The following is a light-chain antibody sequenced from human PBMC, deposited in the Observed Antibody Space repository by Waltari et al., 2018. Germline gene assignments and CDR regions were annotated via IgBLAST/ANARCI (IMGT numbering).Light chain of an antibody. J-gene: IGKJ2*01. CDR3: QQTFSIPRSS. V-gene: IGKV1-39*01. Sequence: DIQMTQSPSSLSASVGDRVTITCRATQSINNYLNWYQHKPGRAPKRLIYAASSLQSGVPSRFTGSGSGTHFTLTITSLQPEDFATYYCQQTFSIPRSSFGQGTKLEIK. CDR1: QSINNY. CDR2: AAS.